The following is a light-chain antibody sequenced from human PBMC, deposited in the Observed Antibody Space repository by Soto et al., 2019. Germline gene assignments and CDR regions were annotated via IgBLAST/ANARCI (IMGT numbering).Light chain of an antibody. CDR3: QSYDNSLSGSEV. J-gene: IGLJ1*01. CDR2: GNG. Sequence: QSVLTQPLSVSGAPGQRVTISCTGSSSNIGAGHDVHWYQQLPGTAPKLLIYGNGNRPSGVPDRFSGSKSGTSASLAITGLQADDEADYYCQSYDNSLSGSEVFGTGTKLTVL. CDR1: SSNIGAGHD. V-gene: IGLV1-40*01.